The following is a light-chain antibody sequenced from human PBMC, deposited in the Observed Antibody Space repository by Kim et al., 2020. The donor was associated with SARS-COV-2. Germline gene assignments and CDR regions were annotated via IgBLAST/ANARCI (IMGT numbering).Light chain of an antibody. Sequence: DIQMTQSPSTLSAFVGDRVTMTCRASQSVDGWLAWYQQRPGKAPRLLIYQASKLASGVPSRFSGSGSGTDFTLTVSNLQSDDSAVYYCKQYETYWTFGPGTKVYIK. CDR2: QAS. J-gene: IGKJ1*01. CDR3: KQYETYWT. V-gene: IGKV1-5*03. CDR1: QSVDGW.